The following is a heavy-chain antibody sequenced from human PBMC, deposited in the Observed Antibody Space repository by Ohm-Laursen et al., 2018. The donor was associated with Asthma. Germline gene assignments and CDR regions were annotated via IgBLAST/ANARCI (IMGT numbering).Heavy chain of an antibody. Sequence: SDTLSLTCPVSGGSISSYYWSWIRQPPGKGLEWIGYIYYSGSTNYNPSLKSRVTISVDTSKNQFSLKLSSVTAADTAVYYCARTRKGATGANYFDYWGQGTLVTVSS. J-gene: IGHJ4*02. D-gene: IGHD1-26*01. CDR2: IYYSGST. CDR3: ARTRKGATGANYFDY. CDR1: GGSISSYY. V-gene: IGHV4-59*07.